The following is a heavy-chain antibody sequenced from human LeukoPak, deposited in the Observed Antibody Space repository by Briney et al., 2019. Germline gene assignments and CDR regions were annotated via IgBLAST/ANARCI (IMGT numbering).Heavy chain of an antibody. J-gene: IGHJ4*02. CDR2: FWYDGNRK. CDR3: ASSLTFGGVYFDY. CDR1: GFPFSNHA. V-gene: IGHV3-33*03. Sequence: GSLRLSCAASGFPFSNHAMPWARQAPGKGLEWVTLFWYDGNRKYYADSGKGRFTISRHNAKNSLYPQMNSLRAEDTAVYYCASSLTFGGVYFDYWGQGTLVTVSS. D-gene: IGHD3-16*01.